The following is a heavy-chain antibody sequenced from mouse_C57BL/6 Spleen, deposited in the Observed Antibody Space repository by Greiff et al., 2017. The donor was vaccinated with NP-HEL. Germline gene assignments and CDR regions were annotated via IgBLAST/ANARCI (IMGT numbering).Heavy chain of an antibody. V-gene: IGHV5-15*04. CDR3: ARHRITTVVATWDAMDY. CDR2: ISNLAYSI. J-gene: IGHJ4*01. CDR1: GFTFSDYG. D-gene: IGHD1-1*01. Sequence: EVMLVESGGGLVQPGGSLKLSCAASGFTFSDYGMAWVRQAPRKGPEWVAFISNLAYSIYYADTVTGRFTISRENAKNTLYLEMSSLRSEDTAMYYCARHRITTVVATWDAMDYWGQGTSVTVSS.